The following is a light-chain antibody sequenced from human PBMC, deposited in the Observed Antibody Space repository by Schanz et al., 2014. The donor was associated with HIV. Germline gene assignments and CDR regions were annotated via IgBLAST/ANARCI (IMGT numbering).Light chain of an antibody. CDR2: KAS. Sequence: DIQMTQSPSTVSASVGDRVTITCRASQTIGRLMAWYQQKPGRAPKVLIYKASTLESGVPSTFRGSGSGTDFTLTISSLQPXXXXXXYCQHYYSYPYTFGXXXEVEIK. J-gene: IGKJ2*01. V-gene: IGKV1-5*03. CDR1: QTIGRL. CDR3: QHYYSYPYT.